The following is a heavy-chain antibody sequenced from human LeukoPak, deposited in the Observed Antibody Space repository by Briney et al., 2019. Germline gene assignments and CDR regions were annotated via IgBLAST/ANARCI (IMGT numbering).Heavy chain of an antibody. CDR2: IYYSRST. J-gene: IGHJ6*02. V-gene: IGHV4-31*03. D-gene: IGHD2-15*01. Sequence: SETLSLTCTVSGGSISSGGYYWSWIRQHPGKGLEWIGYIYYSRSTYYNPSLKSRVTISVDTSKNQFSLKLSSVTAADTAVYYCARRIHYYGMDVWGQGTTVTVSS. CDR3: ARRIHYYGMDV. CDR1: GGSISSGGYY.